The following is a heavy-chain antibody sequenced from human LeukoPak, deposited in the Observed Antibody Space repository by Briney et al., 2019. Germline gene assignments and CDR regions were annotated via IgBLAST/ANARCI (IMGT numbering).Heavy chain of an antibody. CDR3: ARGPGVSSGWYGGYYYYYYMDV. CDR1: GYTFINYY. D-gene: IGHD6-19*01. V-gene: IGHV1-8*03. CDR2: MNPNSGNT. J-gene: IGHJ6*03. Sequence: GASVKVSCKASGYTFINYYIHWLRHVPGQGLEWMGWMNPNSGNTGYAQKFQGRVTITRNTSISTAYMELSSLRSEDTAVYYCARGPGVSSGWYGGYYYYYYMDVWGKGTTVTVSS.